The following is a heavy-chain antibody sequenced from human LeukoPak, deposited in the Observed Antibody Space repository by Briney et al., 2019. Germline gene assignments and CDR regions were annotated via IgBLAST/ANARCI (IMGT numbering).Heavy chain of an antibody. V-gene: IGHV4-39*01. J-gene: IGHJ5*02. CDR2: IYYSGST. Sequence: PSETLSLTCTVSGGSISSSSSYWGWIRQPPGKGLEWIGSIYYSGSTYYSPSLKSRVTISVDTSKNLFSLKLSSVTAADTAVYYCARHKWFIAAAGKTNWFDPWGQGTLVTVSS. CDR1: GGSISSSSSY. D-gene: IGHD6-13*01. CDR3: ARHKWFIAAAGKTNWFDP.